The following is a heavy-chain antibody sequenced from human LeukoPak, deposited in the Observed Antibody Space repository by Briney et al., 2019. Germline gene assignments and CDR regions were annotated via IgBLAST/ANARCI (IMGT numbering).Heavy chain of an antibody. Sequence: PGGSLRLSCAASGFTFSTYEMNWVRQAPGKGLEWVSYISDTGGTIYYADSVKGRFTISRDNAKNSLFLQMNSLRAEDTAVYYCARVCGDCSYFDYWGQGTLVTVSS. CDR1: GFTFSTYE. CDR2: ISDTGGTI. D-gene: IGHD2-21*02. V-gene: IGHV3-48*03. CDR3: ARVCGDCSYFDY. J-gene: IGHJ4*02.